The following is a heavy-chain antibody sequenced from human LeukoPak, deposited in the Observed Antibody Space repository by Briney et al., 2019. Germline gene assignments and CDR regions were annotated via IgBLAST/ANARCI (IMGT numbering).Heavy chain of an antibody. CDR2: ISAYNGNT. V-gene: IGHV1-18*04. J-gene: IGHJ4*02. D-gene: IGHD2-2*01. Sequence: ASVKVSCKASGYTVTRYGISWVRQAPGQGLEWMGWISAYNGNTNYAQKLQGRVTMTTDTSTSTAYMELRSLRSDDTAVYYCARAGGVVVPAAIFDYWGQGTLVTVSS. CDR1: GYTVTRYG. CDR3: ARAGGVVVPAAIFDY.